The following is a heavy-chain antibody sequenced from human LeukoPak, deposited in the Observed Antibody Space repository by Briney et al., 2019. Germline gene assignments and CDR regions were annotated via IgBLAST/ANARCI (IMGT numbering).Heavy chain of an antibody. D-gene: IGHD6-19*01. CDR2: ISSNGGST. CDR1: GFTFSSYS. Sequence: PGGSLRLSCAASGFTFSSYSMHWVRQAPGKGLEYVSAISSNGGSTYYADSVKGRFTISRDNSKNTLYLQMNSLSAEDTAVYYCARDSSGPLYWGQGTLVTVSS. V-gene: IGHV3-64*02. J-gene: IGHJ4*02. CDR3: ARDSSGPLY.